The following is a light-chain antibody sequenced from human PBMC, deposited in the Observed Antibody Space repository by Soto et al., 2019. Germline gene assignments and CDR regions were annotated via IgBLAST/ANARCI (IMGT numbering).Light chain of an antibody. CDR1: QSVSSTF. V-gene: IGKV3-20*01. CDR3: QQYSSSPPTLT. Sequence: EIVLTQSPGTLSLSPGERATLSCRASQSVSSTFLAWYQQKPGQAPRLLIYDASSRATGIPDRFSGSGSGTDFSLIISRLETEDFAVYYCQQYSSSPPTLTFGGGTKVEIK. CDR2: DAS. J-gene: IGKJ4*01.